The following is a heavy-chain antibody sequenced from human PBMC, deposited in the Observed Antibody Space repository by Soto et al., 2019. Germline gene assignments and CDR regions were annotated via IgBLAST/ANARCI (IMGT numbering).Heavy chain of an antibody. CDR2: IYYSGST. Sequence: QVQLQESGPGLVKPSETLSLTCTVSGGSISSYYWSWIRQPPGKGLEWIGYIYYSGSTNYNPSLKRRVTISVDTSKNQFSLKLNSVTAADTAVYYCARHSHTGYDFWSGYPESYYFDYWGQGTLVTVSS. J-gene: IGHJ4*02. V-gene: IGHV4-59*08. D-gene: IGHD3-3*01. CDR3: ARHSHTGYDFWSGYPESYYFDY. CDR1: GGSISSYY.